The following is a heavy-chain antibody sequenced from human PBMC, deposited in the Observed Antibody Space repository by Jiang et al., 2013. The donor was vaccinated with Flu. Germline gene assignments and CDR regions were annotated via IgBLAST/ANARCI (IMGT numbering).Heavy chain of an antibody. CDR2: TYYRSKWYN. CDR3: ARADWEAGFAAALLDY. V-gene: IGHV6-1*01. D-gene: IGHD6-13*01. J-gene: IGHJ4*02. CDR1: GDSVSSNSAA. Sequence: QTLSLTCAISGDSVSSNSAAWNWIRQSPSRGLEWLGRTYYRSKWYNDYAVSVKSRITINPDTSKNQFSLQLNSVTPEDTAVYYCARADWEAGFAAALLDYWGQGTLVTVSS.